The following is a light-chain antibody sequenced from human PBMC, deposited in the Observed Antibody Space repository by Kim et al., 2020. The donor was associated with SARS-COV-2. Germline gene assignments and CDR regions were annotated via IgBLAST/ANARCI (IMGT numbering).Light chain of an antibody. V-gene: IGKV3-11*01. CDR3: QHRGNWPPALT. CDR1: NNIDIS. Sequence: PGESTATSCSASNNIDISIDWDQHTPNQAPRLLIYDAAVSAAGIPDKFRCSGCGTDFTLTISSLTPEDVAIYYCQHRGNWPPALTFGGGTKVDIK. J-gene: IGKJ4*01. CDR2: DAA.